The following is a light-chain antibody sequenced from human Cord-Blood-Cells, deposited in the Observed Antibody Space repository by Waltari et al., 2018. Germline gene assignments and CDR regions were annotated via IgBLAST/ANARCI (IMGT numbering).Light chain of an antibody. V-gene: IGKV4-1*01. Sequence: DIVMTQSPDSPAVSLGEGATINRNSLPSVLYSSNNKNYLAWYQQKPGQPPKLLIYWASTRESGVPDRFSGSGSGTDFTLTISSLQAEDVAVYYCQQYYSTPYTFGQGTKLEIK. CDR3: QQYYSTPYT. CDR2: WAS. J-gene: IGKJ2*01. CDR1: PSVLYSSNNKNY.